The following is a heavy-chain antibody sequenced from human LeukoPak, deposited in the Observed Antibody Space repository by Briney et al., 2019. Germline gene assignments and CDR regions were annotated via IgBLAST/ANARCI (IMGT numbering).Heavy chain of an antibody. D-gene: IGHD3-10*01. Sequence: GASVKVSCKASGYTFTSYDINWVRQATGQGLEWMGWMNPNSGNTGYAQKFQGRVTMTRNTSISTAYMELSSLRSEDTVVYYCARTYYYDSGSDNWFDPWGQGTLVTVSS. CDR2: MNPNSGNT. CDR1: GYTFTSYD. V-gene: IGHV1-8*01. J-gene: IGHJ5*02. CDR3: ARTYYYDSGSDNWFDP.